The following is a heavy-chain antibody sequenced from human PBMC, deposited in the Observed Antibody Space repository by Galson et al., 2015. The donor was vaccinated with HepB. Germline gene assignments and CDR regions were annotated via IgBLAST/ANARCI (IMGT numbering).Heavy chain of an antibody. V-gene: IGHV3-74*01. CDR3: ARWAPTGTTFWVYYYYGMDV. D-gene: IGHD1-1*01. CDR2: INSDGSST. J-gene: IGHJ6*02. CDR1: GFTFSSYW. Sequence: SLRLSCAASGFTFSSYWMHWVRQAPGKGLVWVSRINSDGSSTSYADSVKGRFTISRDNAKNTLYLQMNSLRAEDTAVYYCARWAPTGTTFWVYYYYGMDVWGQGTTVTVSS.